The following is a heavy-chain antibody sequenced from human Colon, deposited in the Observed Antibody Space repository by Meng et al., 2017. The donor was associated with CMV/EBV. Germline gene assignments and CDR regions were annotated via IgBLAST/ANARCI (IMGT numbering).Heavy chain of an antibody. J-gene: IGHJ3*02. CDR3: ARVRLAAAGSEPFSI. V-gene: IGHV1-8*01. CDR1: GYSFTNFD. Sequence: ASVKVSCKASGYSFTNFDIYWVRQAPGQGLEWMGWMNPATGNTGYAETLQGRVTMTRDSSIGTAYMELSGLRSEDTAVYYCARVRLAAAGSEPFSIWGQGTMVTVSS. CDR2: MNPATGNT. D-gene: IGHD6-13*01.